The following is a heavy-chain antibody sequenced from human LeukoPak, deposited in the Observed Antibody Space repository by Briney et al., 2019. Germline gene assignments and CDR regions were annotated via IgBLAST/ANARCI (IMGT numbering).Heavy chain of an antibody. V-gene: IGHV4-31*03. CDR1: GGSISSGGYY. D-gene: IGHD2-21*01. J-gene: IGHJ2*01. CDR2: IYYSGST. CDR3: AREIPWYFDL. Sequence: TSETLSLTCTVSGGSISSGGYYWSWIRQHPGKGLEWIGYIYYSGSTYYNPSLKSRVTISVDTSKNQFSLKLSSVTAADTAVYYCAREIPWYFDLWGRGTLVTVSS.